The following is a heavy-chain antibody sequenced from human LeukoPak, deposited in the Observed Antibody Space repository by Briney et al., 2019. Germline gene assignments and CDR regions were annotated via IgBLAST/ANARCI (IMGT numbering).Heavy chain of an antibody. D-gene: IGHD5-24*01. CDR3: ARRGDGYNPDY. CDR1: GGSISSYY. Sequence: SETLSLTCTVSGGSISSYYWGWIRQPPGKGLEWIGSIYHSGFTYYNPSLKSRVTMSVDTSKNQFSLKLSSVTAADTAVYYCARRGDGYNPDYWGQGTLVTVSS. J-gene: IGHJ4*02. V-gene: IGHV4-38-2*02. CDR2: IYHSGFT.